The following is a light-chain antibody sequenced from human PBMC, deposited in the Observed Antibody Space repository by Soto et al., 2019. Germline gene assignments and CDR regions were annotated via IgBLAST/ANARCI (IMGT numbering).Light chain of an antibody. V-gene: IGKV3-20*01. J-gene: IGKJ1*01. CDR3: QQYGSSPWT. Sequence: EIVLTQSPATLSSFPGDRVTLSCRASQAVNTRLAWYQHKPGQAPRLLIYLASNRAAGIPDRFSGSGSGTDFTLTISRLEPEDFALYYCQQYGSSPWTFGQGTKVDIK. CDR2: LAS. CDR1: QAVNTR.